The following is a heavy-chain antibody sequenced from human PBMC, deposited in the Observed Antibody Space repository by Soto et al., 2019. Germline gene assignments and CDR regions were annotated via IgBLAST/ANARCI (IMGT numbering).Heavy chain of an antibody. J-gene: IGHJ4*02. Sequence: QVQLQQWGAGLLKPSETLSLTCDVYGGSFSGYYWSWIRQPPGKGLEWIGEINHRGSTNYNPSLRRRVPISVDQYQNQFSLKWSSVTAEDTAVYYCARISGYFARQVNFDYWGQGTLVTVSA. CDR2: INHRGST. CDR1: GGSFSGYY. V-gene: IGHV4-34*01. D-gene: IGHD3-9*01. CDR3: ARISGYFARQVNFDY.